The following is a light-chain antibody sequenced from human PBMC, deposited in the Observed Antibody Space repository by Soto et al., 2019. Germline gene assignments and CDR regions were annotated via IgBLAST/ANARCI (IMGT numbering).Light chain of an antibody. CDR2: AAS. Sequence: DIQMTQSPSSLSASVGDRVTITCRASQSISSYLNWYQQKPGKAPKLLIYAASSLQSGVPSRFSGSGSGTDFNLNIRSLPTEKFSTYLCQTSYSTPWAFGQGTKVEI. CDR3: QTSYSTPWA. V-gene: IGKV1-39*01. J-gene: IGKJ1*01. CDR1: QSISSY.